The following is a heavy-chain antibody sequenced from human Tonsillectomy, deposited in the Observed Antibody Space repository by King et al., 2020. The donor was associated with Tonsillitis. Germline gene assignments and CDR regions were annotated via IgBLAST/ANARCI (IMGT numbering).Heavy chain of an antibody. CDR1: GGSISSYY. J-gene: IGHJ6*02. CDR3: ASRSGTPYGMDV. V-gene: IGHV4-59*01. D-gene: IGHD3-10*01. Sequence: QLQESGPGLVKPSETLSLTCTVSGGSISSYYWSWIRQPPGKGLEWIAYIYYSGSTNYNPSLKSRVTISVDTSKHQFSLKLSSVTAADTAGYYCASRSGTPYGMDVWGQGTTVTVSS. CDR2: IYYSGST.